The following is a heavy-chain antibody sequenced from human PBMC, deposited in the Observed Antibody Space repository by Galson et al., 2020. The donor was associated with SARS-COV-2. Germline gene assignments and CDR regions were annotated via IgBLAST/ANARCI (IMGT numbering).Heavy chain of an antibody. CDR3: ASGIPLNYYDRYYGMDV. CDR2: IYSGGST. Sequence: GGSLRLSCAASGFTVSSNYMSWVRQAPGKGLEWVSVIYSGGSTYYADSVTGRFTISRDNSKNTLYLQMNSLRAEDTAVYYCASGIPLNYYDRYYGMDVWGQGTTVTVSS. J-gene: IGHJ6*02. D-gene: IGHD3-22*01. V-gene: IGHV3-53*01. CDR1: GFTVSSNY.